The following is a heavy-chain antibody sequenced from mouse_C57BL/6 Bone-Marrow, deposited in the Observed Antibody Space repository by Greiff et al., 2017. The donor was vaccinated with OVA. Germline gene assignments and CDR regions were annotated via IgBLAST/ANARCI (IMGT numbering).Heavy chain of an antibody. V-gene: IGHV1-53*01. CDR2: INPSNGGT. CDR3: ASLPNVPKYFDV. J-gene: IGHJ1*03. CDR1: GYTFPSYW. D-gene: IGHD6-1*01. Sequence: QVQLKQPGTELVKPGASVKLSCKASGYTFPSYWMHWVKQRPGQGLEWIGNINPSNGGTNYNEKFKSKATLTVDKSSSTAYMQLSSLTSEDSAVYYCASLPNVPKYFDVWGTGTTVTVSS.